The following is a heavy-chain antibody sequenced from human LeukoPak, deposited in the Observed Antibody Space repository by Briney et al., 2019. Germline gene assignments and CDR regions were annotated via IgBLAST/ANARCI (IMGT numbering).Heavy chain of an antibody. Sequence: GGSLRLSCAASGFTFSSYWMSWVRQAPGKGLEWVANIKQDGSERYYVDSVKGRFTVSRDNAKNSLYLQMNSLRAEDTAVYYCAREGNLIYDYFDYWGQGTLVTVSS. D-gene: IGHD1-14*01. V-gene: IGHV3-7*01. CDR2: IKQDGSER. CDR3: AREGNLIYDYFDY. CDR1: GFTFSSYW. J-gene: IGHJ4*02.